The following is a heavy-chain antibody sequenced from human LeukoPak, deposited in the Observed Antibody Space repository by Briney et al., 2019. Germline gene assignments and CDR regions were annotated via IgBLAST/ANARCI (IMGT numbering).Heavy chain of an antibody. V-gene: IGHV4-28*01. D-gene: IGHD4-23*01. CDR3: ARSVDGGNSPFDY. CDR2: VYYSGST. Sequence: SDTLSLTCTVSGYSISSSNWWGWIRQPPGKGLEWIGYVYYSGSTYYNPSLKSRVTMSVDTSKNQFSLKLSCVTAVDTAVYYCARSVDGGNSPFDYWGQGTLVTVSS. CDR1: GYSISSSNW. J-gene: IGHJ4*02.